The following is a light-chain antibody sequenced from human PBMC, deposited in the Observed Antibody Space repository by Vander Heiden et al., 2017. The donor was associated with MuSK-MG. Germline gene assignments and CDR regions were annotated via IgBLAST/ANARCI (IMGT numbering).Light chain of an antibody. CDR1: CRDGGFTGY. Sequence: SSLTQPASASASPGASTTLSCTVTCRDGGFTGYVPWYQQHTGKAPKLKIYNVNNRPSGVSSRFSGSTSGNTASLTISGRQAEDEADYYCSSFTTGNTVVFGGGTKLTVL. V-gene: IGLV2-14*03. CDR3: SSFTTGNTVV. CDR2: NVN. J-gene: IGLJ3*02.